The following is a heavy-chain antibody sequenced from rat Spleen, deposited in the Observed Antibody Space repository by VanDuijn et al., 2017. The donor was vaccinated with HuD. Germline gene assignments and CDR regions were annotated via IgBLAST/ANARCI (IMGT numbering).Heavy chain of an antibody. J-gene: IGHJ3*01. Sequence: EVQLVESGGGLVQPGNSLKLSCAASGFTFSDYAMAWVRQSPKKGLEWVATIIYDGSSTYYRDSVKGRFTISRDNAKSTLYLQMDSLRSEDSATYYCARVGRSRLQGFANWGQGTLVTVSS. V-gene: IGHV5-17*01. CDR2: IIYDGSST. CDR1: GFTFSDYA. D-gene: IGHD1-1*01. CDR3: ARVGRSRLQGFAN.